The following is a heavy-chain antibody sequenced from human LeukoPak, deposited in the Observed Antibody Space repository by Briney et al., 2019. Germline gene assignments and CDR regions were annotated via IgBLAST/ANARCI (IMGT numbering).Heavy chain of an antibody. CDR2: IKQDGSEK. J-gene: IGHJ4*02. CDR3: AIDRRIAY. Sequence: GGSLRLSCAASGFTFSTYWMNWVRQAPGKGLEWVANIKQDGSEKYYVDSVKGRLTISRDNAKNSLYLQMNSLGAEDTAVYYCAIDRRIAYWGQGTLVTVSS. CDR1: GFTFSTYW. V-gene: IGHV3-7*03.